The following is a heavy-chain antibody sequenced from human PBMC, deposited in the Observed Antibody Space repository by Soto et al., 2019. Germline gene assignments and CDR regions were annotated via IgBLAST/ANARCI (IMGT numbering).Heavy chain of an antibody. Sequence: EVQLVESGGGLVKPGLSLRLSCVTSGFTFSRNTMNWVRQAPGKWLEWVASITSSGSYVYYADSVKGRFSASRDNANNSLSLQMNSLRPDDTAVYFCVKDEGIEAMDVWGQGTTVSVSS. J-gene: IGHJ6*02. CDR1: GFTFSRNT. V-gene: IGHV3-21*01. D-gene: IGHD3-3*02. CDR2: ITSSGSYV. CDR3: VKDEGIEAMDV.